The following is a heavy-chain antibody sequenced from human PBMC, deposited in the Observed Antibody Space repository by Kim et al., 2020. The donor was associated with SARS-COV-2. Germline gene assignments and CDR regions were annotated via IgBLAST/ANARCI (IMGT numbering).Heavy chain of an antibody. J-gene: IGHJ4*02. CDR2: IWYDGSNK. CDR3: ARKRPYSYGYLIDY. Sequence: GGSLRLSCAASGFTFSSYGMHWVRQAPGKGLEWVAVIWYDGSNKYYADSVKGRFTISRDNSKNTLYLQMNSLRAEDTAVYYCARKRPYSYGYLIDYWGQGTLVTVSS. D-gene: IGHD5-18*01. V-gene: IGHV3-33*01. CDR1: GFTFSSYG.